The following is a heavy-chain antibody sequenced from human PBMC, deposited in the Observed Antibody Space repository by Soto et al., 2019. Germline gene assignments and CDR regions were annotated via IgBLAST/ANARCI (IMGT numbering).Heavy chain of an antibody. V-gene: IGHV3-21*01. D-gene: IGHD3-9*01. CDR2: ISSSSSYI. CDR3: ARGDYDILSGSSSDY. Sequence: GGSLRLSCAASGFTFSSYSMNWVRQAPGKGLEWVSSISSSSSYIYYADSVKGRFTISRDNAKNSLYLQMNSLRAEDTAVYYCARGDYDILSGSSSDYWGQGTLVTVSS. J-gene: IGHJ4*02. CDR1: GFTFSSYS.